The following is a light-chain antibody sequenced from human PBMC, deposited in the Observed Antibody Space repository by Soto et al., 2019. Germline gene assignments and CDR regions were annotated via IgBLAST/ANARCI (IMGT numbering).Light chain of an antibody. CDR2: DAS. J-gene: IGKJ1*01. CDR1: QSISSW. V-gene: IGKV1-5*01. Sequence: DIQMTQSPSTLSASVGDRVIITCRASQSISSWLAWYQQKPGKVPNLLIYDASNLESGVPSRFSGSGSGTEFTLTSSSLQPDDFATYYCQQYQSYWTFGQGTKVEIK. CDR3: QQYQSYWT.